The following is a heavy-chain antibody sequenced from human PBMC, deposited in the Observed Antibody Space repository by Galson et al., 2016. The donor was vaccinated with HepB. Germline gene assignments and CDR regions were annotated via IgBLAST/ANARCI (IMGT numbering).Heavy chain of an antibody. J-gene: IGHJ4*02. D-gene: IGHD2-21*01. CDR2: INLSGDFT. CDR3: TKYSLAGVSSIDC. Sequence: SLRLSCAASGFTFSSYAMSWVRQAPGKGMEWVAGINLSGDFTYHRGSVKGRFTISRDNSKNTLYLHMNSLRAVDTAVYYCTKYSLAGVSSIDCWGQGTLVTVSS. V-gene: IGHV3-23*01. CDR1: GFTFSSYA.